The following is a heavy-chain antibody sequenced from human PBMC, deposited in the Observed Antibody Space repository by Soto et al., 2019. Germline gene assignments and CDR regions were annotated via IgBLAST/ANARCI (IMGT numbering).Heavy chain of an antibody. J-gene: IGHJ3*02. D-gene: IGHD3-9*01. Sequence: GASVKVSCKASGYTFTSYGISWVRQAPGRGLEWMGWISAYNGNTNYAQKLQGRVTMTTDTSTSTAYMELRSLRSDDTAVYYCARDDGLRYFDWLPPDDAFDIWGQGTMVTVSS. V-gene: IGHV1-18*01. CDR3: ARDDGLRYFDWLPPDDAFDI. CDR1: GYTFTSYG. CDR2: ISAYNGNT.